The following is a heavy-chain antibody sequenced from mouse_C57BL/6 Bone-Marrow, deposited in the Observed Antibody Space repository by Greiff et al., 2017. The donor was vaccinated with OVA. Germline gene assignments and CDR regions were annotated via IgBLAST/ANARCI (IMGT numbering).Heavy chain of an antibody. CDR2: INPGSGDT. CDR1: GYAFTNYL. J-gene: IGHJ3*01. Sequence: QVQLQQSGAELVRPGTSVKVSCKASGYAFTNYLIEWVKQRPGQGLEWIGVINPGSGDTNYNEKFKGKATLTADKYSSDAYMQLSSLTSEDSAVYFCAIGPYYYGSRWFAYWGQGTLVTVSA. V-gene: IGHV1-54*01. D-gene: IGHD1-1*01. CDR3: AIGPYYYGSRWFAY.